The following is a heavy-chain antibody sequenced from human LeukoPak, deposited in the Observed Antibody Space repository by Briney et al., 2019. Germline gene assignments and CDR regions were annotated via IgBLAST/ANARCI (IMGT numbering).Heavy chain of an antibody. CDR3: ASGTFDGPLYGTYWYFHV. J-gene: IGHJ2*01. V-gene: IGHV4-59*01. Sequence: SETLSLTCAVYGASINNNYWTWVRQPPGKGLEWIGYIYSNGNINYNPSLKGRVTMSIETSKNQFSLQLPSVTAADTAGYYCASGTFDGPLYGTYWYFHVWGRGTLVTVSS. CDR2: IYSNGNI. CDR1: GASINNNY. D-gene: IGHD1-14*01.